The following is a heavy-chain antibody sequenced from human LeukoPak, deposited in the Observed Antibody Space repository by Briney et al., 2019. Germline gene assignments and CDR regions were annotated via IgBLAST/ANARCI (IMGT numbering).Heavy chain of an antibody. D-gene: IGHD3-3*01. CDR2: ISYDGSNK. CDR3: ARDSQYYDFWSGYYDY. J-gene: IGHJ4*02. V-gene: IGHV3-30-3*01. CDR1: GFTFSDYY. Sequence: GGSLRLSCAASGFTFSDYYMSWVRQAPGKGLEWVAVISYDGSNKYYADSVKGRFTISRDNSKNTLYLQMNSLRAEDTAVYYCARDSQYYDFWSGYYDYWGQGTLVTVSS.